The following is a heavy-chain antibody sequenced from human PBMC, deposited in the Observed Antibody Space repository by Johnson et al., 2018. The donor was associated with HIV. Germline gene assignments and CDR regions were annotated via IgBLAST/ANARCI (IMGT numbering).Heavy chain of an antibody. Sequence: VQLVESGGGVVQPGRSLRLSCAASGFTFSSYWMSWVRQAPGKGLEWVANIKQDGSEKYYVGSVKGRFTISRENAKNTLYLQMNSLRAEDTALYYCARSIVVVINDAFDIWGQGTMVTVSS. J-gene: IGHJ3*02. CDR1: GFTFSSYW. V-gene: IGHV3-7*03. D-gene: IGHD3-22*01. CDR2: IKQDGSEK. CDR3: ARSIVVVINDAFDI.